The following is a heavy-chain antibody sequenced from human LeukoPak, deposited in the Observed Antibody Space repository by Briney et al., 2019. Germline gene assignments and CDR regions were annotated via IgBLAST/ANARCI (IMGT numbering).Heavy chain of an antibody. CDR2: ISYDGSTI. CDR1: GFTFSSYG. CDR3: AKGVGSTGSYFDY. V-gene: IGHV3-30*18. D-gene: IGHD1-26*01. J-gene: IGHJ4*02. Sequence: PGRSLRLSCAASGFTFSSYGIHWVRQAPGKGLEWVAVISYDGSTIYYADSVKGRFTISRDNSKDTLYLQINSLRADDTAVYYCAKGVGSTGSYFDYWGQGTLVTVSS.